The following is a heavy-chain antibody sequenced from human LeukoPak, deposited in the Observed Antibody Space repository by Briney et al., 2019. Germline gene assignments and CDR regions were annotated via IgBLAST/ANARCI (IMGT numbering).Heavy chain of an antibody. CDR2: IYTSGST. D-gene: IGHD6-19*01. J-gene: IGHJ4*02. V-gene: IGHV4-4*09. CDR3: ASFTSSGWSYYFDY. Sequence: SETLSLTCTVSGGSISSYYWSWIRQPPGRGLEWIWYIYTSGSTNYNPPLKRRVTISVDTSKNQFSLKLSSVTAADTAVYYCASFTSSGWSYYFDYWGQGTLVTVSS. CDR1: GGSISSYY.